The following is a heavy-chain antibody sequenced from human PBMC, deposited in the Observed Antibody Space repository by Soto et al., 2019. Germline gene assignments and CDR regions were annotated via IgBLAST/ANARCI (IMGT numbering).Heavy chain of an antibody. Sequence: SETLSLTCAVYGGSFSGYYWSWIRQPPGKGLEWIGEINHSGSTNYNPSLKSRVTISVDTSKNQFSLKLSSVTAADTAVYYCARSSSGWPLAYGWGQGTLVNVSS. J-gene: IGHJ4*02. V-gene: IGHV4-34*01. CDR2: INHSGST. D-gene: IGHD6-19*01. CDR3: ARSSSGWPLAYG. CDR1: GGSFSGYY.